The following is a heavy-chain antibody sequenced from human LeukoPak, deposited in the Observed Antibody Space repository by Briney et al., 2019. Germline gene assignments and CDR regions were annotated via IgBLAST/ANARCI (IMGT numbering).Heavy chain of an antibody. J-gene: IGHJ5*02. CDR1: GGSISSGGYS. CDR2: IYHSGST. Sequence: PSETLSLTCAVSGGSISSGGYSWSWIRQPPGKGLEWIGYIYHSGSTYYNPSLKSRVTISVDRSKNQFSLKLSSVTAADTAVYYCAREAGDYGGNEGWFDPWGQGTLVTVSS. D-gene: IGHD4-23*01. CDR3: AREAGDYGGNEGWFDP. V-gene: IGHV4-30-2*01.